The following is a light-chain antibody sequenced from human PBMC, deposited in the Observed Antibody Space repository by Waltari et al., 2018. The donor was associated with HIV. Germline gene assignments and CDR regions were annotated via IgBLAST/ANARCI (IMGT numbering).Light chain of an antibody. CDR1: NIGSKR. CDR2: NAS. CDR3: HVWDRSSDHHV. Sequence: SYVLTQPPSVSVATGQTARITCGGNNIGSKRVHWYQQKAGQAPVLVVYNASERPSVIPERFSGANSGNTATLTISRVEAGDEAVYYCHVWDRSSDHHVFGTGTKVTVL. J-gene: IGLJ1*01. V-gene: IGLV3-21*02.